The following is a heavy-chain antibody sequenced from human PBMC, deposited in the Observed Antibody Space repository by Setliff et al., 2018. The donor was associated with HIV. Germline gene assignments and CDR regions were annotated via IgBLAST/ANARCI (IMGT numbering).Heavy chain of an antibody. CDR2: ISNSRTTT. Sequence: EGSLRLSCAASGFTFSDYYMTWIRQAPGKGLEWISYISNSRTTTSYADSVKGRFTISRDNAKNSLYLQMNSLRAEDTAVYYCAKAQWLLSHWGFDPWGQGTLVTAPQ. V-gene: IGHV3-11*01. CDR1: GFTFSDYY. J-gene: IGHJ5*02. CDR3: AKAQWLLSHWGFDP. D-gene: IGHD3-3*01.